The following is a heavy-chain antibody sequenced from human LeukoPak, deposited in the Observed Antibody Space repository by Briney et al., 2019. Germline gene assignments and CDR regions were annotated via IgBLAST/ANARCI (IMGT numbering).Heavy chain of an antibody. CDR3: AREVRESSSSFDI. CDR2: IYYSGGT. D-gene: IGHD6-6*01. V-gene: IGHV4-59*01. CDR1: GGSISSYF. J-gene: IGHJ3*02. Sequence: SETLSLTCTGPGGSISSYFWTWVRQAPGKGLEWIGYIYYSGGTNYNPSLKSRVTISVDMSRNQISLNLSSVTPADTAVYYCAREVRESSSSFDIWGQGTMVIVSS.